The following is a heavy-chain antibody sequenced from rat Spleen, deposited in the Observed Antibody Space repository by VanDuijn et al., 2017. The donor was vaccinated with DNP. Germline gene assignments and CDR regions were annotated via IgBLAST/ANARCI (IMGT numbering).Heavy chain of an antibody. CDR1: GFTFSDYY. Sequence: EVQLVESGGGLVQPGRSLKLSCAASGFTFSDYYMAWVRQAPTKGLEWAAYISYDGDKTYYGKSVKGRFTISRDNAKSTLDLQMNSLRSEDTATYYCVRTADTTGITLEYWGQGVMVTVSS. V-gene: IGHV5-22*01. CDR3: VRTADTTGITLEY. CDR2: ISYDGDKT. J-gene: IGHJ2*01. D-gene: IGHD1-9*01.